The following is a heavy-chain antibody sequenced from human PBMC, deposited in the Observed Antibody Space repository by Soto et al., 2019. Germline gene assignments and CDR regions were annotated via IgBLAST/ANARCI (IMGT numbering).Heavy chain of an antibody. Sequence: DEQLVESGGGLVQPGGSLRLSCAASGFSFRGFEMAWVRQAPGKGLEWLSYITASGSVIHYADSVKGRFTISRDNAKNSLFLQMNSLRLDDTATYYCARAMIVVEYGLDVWGQGTTVIVSS. CDR1: GFSFRGFE. J-gene: IGHJ6*02. V-gene: IGHV3-48*03. D-gene: IGHD3-22*01. CDR3: ARAMIVVEYGLDV. CDR2: ITASGSVI.